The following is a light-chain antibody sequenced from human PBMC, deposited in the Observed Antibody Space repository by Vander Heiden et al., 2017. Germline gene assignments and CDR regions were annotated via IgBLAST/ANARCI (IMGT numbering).Light chain of an antibody. V-gene: IGKV1-39*01. CDR2: GAS. J-gene: IGKJ2*01. CDR1: QSISIS. CDR3: QQSYIPPYT. Sequence: DIQMTQSPSSLSASVADRVTVSCRASQSISISLNWYQLKPGKAPRLLILGASTLQSGAPSRFSGSGSGTDFTLTISGLQPEDSATYYCQQSYIPPYTFGQGTKLEIK.